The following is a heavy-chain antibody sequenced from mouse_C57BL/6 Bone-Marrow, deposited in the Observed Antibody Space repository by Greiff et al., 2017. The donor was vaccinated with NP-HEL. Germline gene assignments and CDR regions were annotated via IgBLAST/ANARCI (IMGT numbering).Heavy chain of an antibody. J-gene: IGHJ3*01. CDR2: IDPENGDT. CDR3: THYGYDEAWFAY. V-gene: IGHV14-4*01. CDR1: GFNIKDDY. D-gene: IGHD2-2*01. Sequence: EVQLQQSGAELVRPGASVKLSCTASGFNIKDDYMHWVKQRPEQGLEWIGWIDPENGDTEYASKFQGKATITADTSSNTAYLQLSSLTSEDTAVYDCTHYGYDEAWFAYWGQGTLVTVSA.